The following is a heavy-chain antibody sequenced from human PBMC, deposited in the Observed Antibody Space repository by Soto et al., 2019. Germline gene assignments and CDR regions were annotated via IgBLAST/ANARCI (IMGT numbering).Heavy chain of an antibody. V-gene: IGHV4-59*01. CDR3: VRGSAANVY. Sequence: SETLSLTCTVSGGCFSSYYWSWIRQPPGKGLEWIGYIYYCGSTNYYPSLESRVSMSIDASRNQFSLKLTSVTAADPPVYYCVRGSAANVYWGQGTLVTVPS. D-gene: IGHD2-15*01. CDR1: GGCFSSYY. CDR2: IYYCGST. J-gene: IGHJ4*02.